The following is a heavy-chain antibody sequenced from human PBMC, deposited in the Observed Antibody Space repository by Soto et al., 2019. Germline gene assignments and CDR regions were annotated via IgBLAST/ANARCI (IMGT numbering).Heavy chain of an antibody. Sequence: SVKVSCKASGFTFTTSAVQWVRQARGQRLEWIGWIVVGSGNTNYAQKFQERVTITRDMSTSTAYMELSSLRSEDTAVYYCAADTAAAATPGYWGQGTLVTVSS. CDR1: GFTFTTSA. CDR3: AADTAAAATPGY. V-gene: IGHV1-58*01. CDR2: IVVGSGNT. J-gene: IGHJ4*02. D-gene: IGHD6-13*01.